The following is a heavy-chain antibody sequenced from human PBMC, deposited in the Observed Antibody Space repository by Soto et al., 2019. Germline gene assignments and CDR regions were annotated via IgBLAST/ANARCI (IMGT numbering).Heavy chain of an antibody. CDR2: TYYRSKWYN. V-gene: IGHV6-1*01. D-gene: IGHD6-13*01. CDR1: GDSVSSNSAA. J-gene: IGHJ4*02. Sequence: LSQTLSLTCAISGDSVSSNSAAWNWIRQSPSRGLEWLGRTYYRSKWYNDYAVSVKSRITINPDTSKNQFSLQLNSVTPEDTAVYYCARVPVRFHSSSWYQPPYFDYWGQGTLVTVSS. CDR3: ARVPVRFHSSSWYQPPYFDY.